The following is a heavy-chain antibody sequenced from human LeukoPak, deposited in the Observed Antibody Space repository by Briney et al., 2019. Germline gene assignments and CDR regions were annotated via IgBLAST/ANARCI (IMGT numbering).Heavy chain of an antibody. Sequence: GGSLRLSCAASGFTFSSYSMNWVRQAPGKGLEWVSSISSSSSYIYYADSVKGRFTISRDNAKNSLYLQMNSLRAEDTAVYYCASPSIMVATPWAFDIWGQGTMVIVSS. V-gene: IGHV3-21*01. CDR2: ISSSSSYI. CDR1: GFTFSSYS. J-gene: IGHJ3*02. CDR3: ASPSIMVATPWAFDI. D-gene: IGHD5-12*01.